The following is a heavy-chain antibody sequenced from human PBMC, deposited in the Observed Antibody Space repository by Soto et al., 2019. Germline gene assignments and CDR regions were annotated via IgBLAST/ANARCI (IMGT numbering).Heavy chain of an antibody. Sequence: QVQLVQSGAEVKKPGASVKVSCKASGYTFTSYAMHWVRQAPGQRLEWMGRINAGNGNTKYSQKFQGRVPITRDTSASTAYMELSSLRSEDTAVYYCARILGYCSGGSCDYWGQGTLVIVSS. CDR3: ARILGYCSGGSCDY. D-gene: IGHD2-15*01. CDR2: INAGNGNT. V-gene: IGHV1-3*01. CDR1: GYTFTSYA. J-gene: IGHJ4*02.